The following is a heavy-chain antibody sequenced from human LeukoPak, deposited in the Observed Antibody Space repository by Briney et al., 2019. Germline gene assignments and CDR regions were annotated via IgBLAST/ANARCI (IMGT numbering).Heavy chain of an antibody. J-gene: IGHJ4*02. CDR3: ARVSWYGSGSSINFDY. Sequence: GGSLRLSCAASGFTFSDYYMSWIRQAPGKGLEWISYISYSGTIIYYADSVEGRFTISRDNAKNSLYLQMNSLRAEDTAVYYCARVSWYGSGSSINFDYWGQGALVTVSS. D-gene: IGHD3-10*01. V-gene: IGHV3-11*01. CDR1: GFTFSDYY. CDR2: ISYSGTII.